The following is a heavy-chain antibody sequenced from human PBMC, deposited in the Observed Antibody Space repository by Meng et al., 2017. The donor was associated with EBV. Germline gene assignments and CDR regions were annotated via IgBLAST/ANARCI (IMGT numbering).Heavy chain of an antibody. J-gene: IGHJ5*02. CDR2: VYYSGNS. V-gene: IGHV4-39*01. D-gene: IGHD3-3*01. CDR1: GDSISSRSYY. CDR3: ARVSFYDYWSGYSFNWFDP. Sequence: QLQLYQSGPXLVKPXXXLSLTCTXAGDSISSRSYYWGWTRQSPGKGLEWIGNVYYSGNSYYNPSLKSRVTISVDTSKNQFYLKLISVTAADTAVYFCARVSFYDYWSGYSFNWFDPWGQGTLVTVSS.